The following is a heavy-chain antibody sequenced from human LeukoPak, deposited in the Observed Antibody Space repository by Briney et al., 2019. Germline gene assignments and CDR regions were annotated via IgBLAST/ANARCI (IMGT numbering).Heavy chain of an antibody. CDR2: MFYGGTT. Sequence: PSETLSLTCTLSGHSLSRSSWSWLRQSPGGGLEWIGYMFYGGTTNHNPSLKGRVTMSMVTSKDQFSLSLISVTAADTAVYFCVRHWVHDFGGSDWYFDLWGRGTLVTVSS. CDR1: GHSLSRSS. CDR3: VRHWVHDFGGSDWYFDL. D-gene: IGHD4-23*01. V-gene: IGHV4-59*08. J-gene: IGHJ2*01.